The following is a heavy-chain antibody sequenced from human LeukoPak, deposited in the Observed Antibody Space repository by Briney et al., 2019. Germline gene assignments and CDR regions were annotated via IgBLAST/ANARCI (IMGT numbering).Heavy chain of an antibody. Sequence: ASVKVSCKVSGYTLTELSMHWVRQAPGKGLEWMGGFDPEDGETIYAQKFQGRVTMTEDTSTDTAYMELSSLRSEDTAVYYCARLKSYSDAFDIWGQGTMVTVSS. CDR3: ARLKSYSDAFDI. CDR2: FDPEDGET. D-gene: IGHD1-26*01. CDR1: GYTLTELS. J-gene: IGHJ3*02. V-gene: IGHV1-24*01.